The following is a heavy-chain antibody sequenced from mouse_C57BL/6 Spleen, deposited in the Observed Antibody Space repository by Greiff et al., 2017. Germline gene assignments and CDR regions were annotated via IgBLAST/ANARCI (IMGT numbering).Heavy chain of an antibody. CDR1: GFTFSSYA. V-gene: IGHV5-4*01. Sequence: EVKLVESGGGLVKPGGSLKLSCAASGFTFSSYALSWVRQTPEKRLEWVATISDGGSYTYYPDNVKGRFTISRDNAKNNLYLQMSHLKSEDTAMYYCARDRWVDYWGQGTTLTVSS. CDR2: ISDGGSYT. D-gene: IGHD2-3*01. J-gene: IGHJ2*01. CDR3: ARDRWVDY.